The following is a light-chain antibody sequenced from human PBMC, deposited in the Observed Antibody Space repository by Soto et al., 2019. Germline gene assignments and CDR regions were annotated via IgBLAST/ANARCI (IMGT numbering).Light chain of an antibody. CDR3: QHYNSYSEA. J-gene: IGKJ1*01. CDR1: QSISSW. CDR2: KAS. Sequence: DIQMPQSPSTLSASVGDRVTINCRASQSISSWLAWYQQKPGKAPKLLIYKASTLKSGVPSRFSGSGSGTEFTLTISSLQPDDFATYYCQHYNSYSEAFGQGTKVDIK. V-gene: IGKV1-5*03.